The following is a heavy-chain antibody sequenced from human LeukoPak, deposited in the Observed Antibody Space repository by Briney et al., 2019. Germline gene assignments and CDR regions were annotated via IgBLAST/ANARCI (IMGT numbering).Heavy chain of an antibody. CDR1: GGSISSGSYY. J-gene: IGHJ3*02. CDR2: IYTSGST. V-gene: IGHV4-61*02. Sequence: SQTLSLTCTVSGGSISSGSYYWSWIRQPAGKGLEWIGRIYTSGSTNYNPSLKSRVTISVDKSKTQFSLKLSSVTAADTAVYYCARGGDGYGDYGAFDIWGQGTMVTVSS. CDR3: ARGGDGYGDYGAFDI. D-gene: IGHD4-17*01.